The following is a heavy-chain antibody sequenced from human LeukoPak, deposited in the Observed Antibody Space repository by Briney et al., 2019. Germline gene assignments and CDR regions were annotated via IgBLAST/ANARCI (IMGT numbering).Heavy chain of an antibody. Sequence: SETLSLTCTVSGGSISSGGYYWTWIRQHPGKGLEWIGYILYSGGTYYNPSLKCRVTISVDTPKNQFSLKVNYVTAADTAVYYCARAPLYGGHADWFDPWGQGTLVTVSS. J-gene: IGHJ5*02. CDR3: ARAPLYGGHADWFDP. D-gene: IGHD4-23*01. V-gene: IGHV4-31*03. CDR2: ILYSGGT. CDR1: GGSISSGGYY.